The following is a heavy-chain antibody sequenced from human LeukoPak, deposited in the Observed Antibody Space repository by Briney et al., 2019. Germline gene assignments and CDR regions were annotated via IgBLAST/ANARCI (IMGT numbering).Heavy chain of an antibody. Sequence: PSETLSLTCAVYGGSFSGYYWSWIRQPPEKRLEWIGEINHSGSTNYNPSLKSRVTISVDTSKNQFSLKLSSVTAADTAVYYCASLKECSSTSCRTTDYWGQGTLVTVSS. V-gene: IGHV4-34*01. CDR3: ASLKECSSTSCRTTDY. CDR2: INHSGST. J-gene: IGHJ4*02. D-gene: IGHD2-2*01. CDR1: GGSFSGYY.